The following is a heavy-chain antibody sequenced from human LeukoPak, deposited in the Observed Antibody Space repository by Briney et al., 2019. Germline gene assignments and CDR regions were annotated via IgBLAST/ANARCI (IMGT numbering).Heavy chain of an antibody. D-gene: IGHD3-9*01. V-gene: IGHV3-49*03. J-gene: IGHJ4*02. CDR2: IRNKAYGGTT. CDR1: GFNFGDFA. CDR3: TRARGLAYYDILTGYYLNDY. Sequence: GGSLRLSCTASGFNFGDFAMSWFRQAPGKGLEWVGFIRNKAYGGTTEYAASVKGRFTISRDDSKSIAYLQMNSLKTDDTAVYYCTRARGLAYYDILTGYYLNDYWGQGTLVTVSS.